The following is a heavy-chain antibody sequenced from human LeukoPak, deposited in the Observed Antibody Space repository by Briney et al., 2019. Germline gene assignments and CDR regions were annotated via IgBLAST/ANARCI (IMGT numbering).Heavy chain of an antibody. CDR3: ARDSSVGATYAFDY. D-gene: IGHD1-26*01. Sequence: ASVKVSCKASGYTFTSYYMHWVRQAPGQGLEWMGWINPNSGGTNYAQKFQGRVTMTRDTSISTAYMELSRLRSDDTAVYYCARDSSVGATYAFDYWGQGTLVTVSS. V-gene: IGHV1-2*02. CDR2: INPNSGGT. J-gene: IGHJ4*02. CDR1: GYTFTSYY.